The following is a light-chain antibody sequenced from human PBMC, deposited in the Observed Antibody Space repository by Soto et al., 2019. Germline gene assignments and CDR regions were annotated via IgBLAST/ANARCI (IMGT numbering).Light chain of an antibody. Sequence: DIPMTQPPSTLSASLGDGVTITCRASQSLGIWLAWHQQKPGKAPKLLIYDASTLKSGVPSRFSGSGSGTKFTLTISSLQPDDFATYYCQEYNSYSGTFGQGTKVDIK. CDR2: DAS. V-gene: IGKV1-5*01. J-gene: IGKJ1*01. CDR3: QEYNSYSGT. CDR1: QSLGIW.